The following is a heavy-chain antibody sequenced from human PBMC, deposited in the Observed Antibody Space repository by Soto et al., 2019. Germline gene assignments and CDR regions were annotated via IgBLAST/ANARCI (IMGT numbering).Heavy chain of an antibody. V-gene: IGHV6-1*01. CDR3: VRLIGNSWLDF. CDR1: GDSVSSSGVT. J-gene: IGHJ5*01. Sequence: SQTLSLTCAISGDSVSSSGVTWNWIRQSPSRGLEWLGRTYYRSKWYNDYAESVKSRITINPDTSKNQFSLHLNSGTPEDTAVYYCVRLIGNSWLDFWRQGTLVTVSS. CDR2: TYYRSKWYN. D-gene: IGHD1-26*01.